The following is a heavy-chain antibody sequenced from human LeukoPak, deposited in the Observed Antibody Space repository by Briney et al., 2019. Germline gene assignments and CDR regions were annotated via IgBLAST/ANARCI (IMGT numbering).Heavy chain of an antibody. Sequence: SETLSLTCTVSGGSISSYYWSWIRQPPGKGLEWIGYIFYSGSTNYNPSLKNRVTISVDTSENQFSLKLSSVTAADTAVYYCARGTNWNDFDYWGQGTLVTVSS. D-gene: IGHD1-1*01. CDR1: GGSISSYY. CDR2: IFYSGST. V-gene: IGHV4-59*01. CDR3: ARGTNWNDFDY. J-gene: IGHJ4*02.